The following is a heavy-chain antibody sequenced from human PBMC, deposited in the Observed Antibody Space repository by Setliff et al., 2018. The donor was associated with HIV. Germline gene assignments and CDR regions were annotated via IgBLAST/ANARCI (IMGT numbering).Heavy chain of an antibody. D-gene: IGHD6-19*01. CDR2: IHSGGTTT. Sequence: PGGSLRLSCAASGFTFSSYGMTWVRQAPGKGLEWVSVIHSGGTTTYYADSVKGRFSISRDNSRNTLYLQMDSLKDDDTAVYYCAKGGLGFPFDSWGRGSLVTVSS. CDR1: GFTFSSYG. J-gene: IGHJ4*02. V-gene: IGHV3-23*03. CDR3: AKGGLGFPFDS.